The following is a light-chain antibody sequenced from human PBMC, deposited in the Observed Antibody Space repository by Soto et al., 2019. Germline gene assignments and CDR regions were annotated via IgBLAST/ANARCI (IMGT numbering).Light chain of an antibody. CDR3: SSYTSSSTLV. CDR2: EVS. CDR1: SSDVGGYNY. V-gene: IGLV2-14*01. J-gene: IGLJ2*01. Sequence: QSVLTQPASVSGSPGQSITISCTGTSSDVGGYNYVSWYQQHPGKAPTLMIYEVSSRPSGVSNRFSGSKSGNTASLTISGLQAEDEADYYCSSYTSSSTLVFGGGTQLTVL.